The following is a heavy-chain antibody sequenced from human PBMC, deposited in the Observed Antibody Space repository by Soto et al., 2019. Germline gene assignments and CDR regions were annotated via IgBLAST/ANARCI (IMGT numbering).Heavy chain of an antibody. CDR3: AGTTSHYWYYMDV. V-gene: IGHV6-1*01. D-gene: IGHD1-7*01. CDR1: GDSVSSNSAA. Sequence: QVQLQESGPGLVKPSQTLSLTCVISGDSVSSNSAAWNWIRQSPSRGLEWLGRTYYRTRRYYDYSVFLRSRITVNPATSKNQFSLQLTSVTPEDTAVYYCAGTTSHYWYYMDVWGKGTTVTVSS. CDR2: TYYRTRRYY. J-gene: IGHJ6*03.